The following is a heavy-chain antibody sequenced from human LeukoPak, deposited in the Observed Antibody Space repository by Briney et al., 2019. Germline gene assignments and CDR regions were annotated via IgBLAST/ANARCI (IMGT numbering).Heavy chain of an antibody. Sequence: QAGGSLRLSCAASGFTVGNNYMNWVRQAPGKGLEWVSLIFSHGETSYADSVKGRFTISRDNSKNTLYLQMNGLRVEDTAVYYCARDPPAVSINTYAWGQGTLVTVSS. CDR1: GFTVGNNY. CDR3: ARDPPAVSINTYA. V-gene: IGHV3-66*01. D-gene: IGHD2-8*01. CDR2: IFSHGET. J-gene: IGHJ4*02.